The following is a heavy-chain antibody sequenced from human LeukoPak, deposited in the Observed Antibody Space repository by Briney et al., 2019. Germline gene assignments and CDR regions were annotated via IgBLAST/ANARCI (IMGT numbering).Heavy chain of an antibody. D-gene: IGHD6-19*01. CDR3: AHTLEEHWLVAFDS. V-gene: IGHV2-5*01. J-gene: IGHJ4*02. CDR2: LYWHGDK. CDR1: GFSLRPSGGG. Sequence: SGPTLFQPSRTLTLTYTFSGFSLRPSGGGVGGIRQPPGKALEWLTVLYWHGDKRYNPCLKNTPTITKDTSKNQVVLTMTNMDPVDTATYYCAHTLEEHWLVAFDSWGQGTLVTVSS.